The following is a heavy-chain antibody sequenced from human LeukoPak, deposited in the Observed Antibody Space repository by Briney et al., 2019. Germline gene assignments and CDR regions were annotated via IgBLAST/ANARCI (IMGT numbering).Heavy chain of an antibody. D-gene: IGHD1-14*01. J-gene: IGHJ4*02. V-gene: IGHV4-38-2*02. CDR2: VHQSGST. CDR3: ARVNFNPDY. Sequence: SETLSLTCTVSGYPISRGYHWGWVRQPPGKGLEWIGSVHQSGSTYYNPSLKSRLTISADTSKNQFSLKLGSVTAADTAVYYCARVNFNPDYWGQGTLVTVSS. CDR1: GYPISRGYH.